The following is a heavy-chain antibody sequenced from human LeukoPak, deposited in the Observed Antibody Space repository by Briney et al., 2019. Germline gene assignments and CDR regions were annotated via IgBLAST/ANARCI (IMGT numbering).Heavy chain of an antibody. Sequence: PGRSLRLSCAASGFTFDDYAMHWVRQAPGKGLEWVSGISWNSGSIGYADSVKGRFTISRDNAENSLYLQMNSLRAEDTALYYCAKGATIAATLGSFDPWGQGTLVTVSS. CDR3: AKGATIAATLGSFDP. D-gene: IGHD2-15*01. CDR2: ISWNSGSI. CDR1: GFTFDDYA. V-gene: IGHV3-9*01. J-gene: IGHJ5*02.